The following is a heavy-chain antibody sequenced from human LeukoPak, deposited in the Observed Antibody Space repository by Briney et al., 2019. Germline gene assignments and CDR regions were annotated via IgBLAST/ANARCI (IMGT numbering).Heavy chain of an antibody. V-gene: IGHV3-21*01. Sequence: GGSLRLSCAASGFIFRRYDMNWVRQAPGKGLEWVSFISSSSISIYYGDSVQGRFTVSRDNARNLLYLEMNTLRAEDTAVYYCARVYDVLTGGFDYWGQEALVTVSS. J-gene: IGHJ4*02. CDR1: GFIFRRYD. D-gene: IGHD3-9*01. CDR2: ISSSSISI. CDR3: ARVYDVLTGGFDY.